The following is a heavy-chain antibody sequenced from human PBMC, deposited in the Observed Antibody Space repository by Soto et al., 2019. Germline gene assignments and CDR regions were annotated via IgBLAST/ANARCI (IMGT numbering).Heavy chain of an antibody. CDR3: ARDHPPGHSYGPDALDI. V-gene: IGHV4-59*01. J-gene: IGHJ3*02. CDR1: GASIRTYY. CDR2: IYYSGGA. Sequence: SETLSLTCTVSGASIRTYYWSWLRQAPGKGLEWIGYIYYSGGANYNPSLSSRVTISIDTSRNQLSLKLNAVTAADTAVYYCARDHPPGHSYGPDALDIWGRGTMVTVSS. D-gene: IGHD5-18*01.